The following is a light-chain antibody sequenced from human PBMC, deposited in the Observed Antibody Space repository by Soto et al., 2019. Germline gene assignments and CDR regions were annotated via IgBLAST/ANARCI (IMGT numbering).Light chain of an antibody. Sequence: DIQMTQSPSSLSASVGDRVTITCRAIQSISSYLNWYQQKPGKAPKLLIYAASSLQSGVPSRFSGSGSGTDFTLTISSLQPEDFATYYCQQSYSTPRVTFGQGTRLEI. CDR2: AAS. J-gene: IGKJ5*01. CDR3: QQSYSTPRVT. CDR1: QSISSY. V-gene: IGKV1-39*01.